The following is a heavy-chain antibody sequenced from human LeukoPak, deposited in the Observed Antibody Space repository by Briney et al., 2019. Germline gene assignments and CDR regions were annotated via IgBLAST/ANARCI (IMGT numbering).Heavy chain of an antibody. V-gene: IGHV4-34*01. D-gene: IGHD2-2*01. CDR1: GGSFSGYY. Sequence: PSETLSLTCAVYGGSFSGYYWSWIRQPPGKGLEWIGEINHSGSTNYNPSLKSRVTISVDTSKNQFSLKLSSVTAADTAVYYCARALPVVVPGAYFYYYYMDVWGKGTTVTVSS. CDR3: ARALPVVVPGAYFYYYYMDV. CDR2: INHSGST. J-gene: IGHJ6*03.